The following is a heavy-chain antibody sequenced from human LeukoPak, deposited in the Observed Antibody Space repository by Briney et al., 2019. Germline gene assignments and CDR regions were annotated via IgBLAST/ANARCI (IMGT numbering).Heavy chain of an antibody. CDR3: AKDRTTPGRITMVRGVTGIFQH. CDR2: ISGSGGST. CDR1: GFTFSSYA. Sequence: GGSLRLSCAASGFTFSSYAMSWVRQAPGKGLEWVSAISGSGGSTYYADSVKGRFAISRDNSKNTLYLQMNSPRAEDTAVYYCAKDRTTPGRITMVRGVTGIFQHWGQGTLVTVSS. V-gene: IGHV3-23*01. J-gene: IGHJ1*01. D-gene: IGHD3-10*01.